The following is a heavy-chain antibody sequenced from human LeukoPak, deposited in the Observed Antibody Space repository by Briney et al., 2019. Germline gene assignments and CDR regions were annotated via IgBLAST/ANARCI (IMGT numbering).Heavy chain of an antibody. D-gene: IGHD5-24*01. V-gene: IGHV3-30*04. CDR3: AIEMATVPPDAFDI. Sequence: PGGSLRLSCAASGFTFSSYAMHWVRQAPGKGLEWVAVISYNGSNKKYADSVKGRFTISRDNSKNTLYLQMNSLRAEDTAVYYCAIEMATVPPDAFDIWGQGTMVTVSS. J-gene: IGHJ3*02. CDR2: ISYNGSNK. CDR1: GFTFSSYA.